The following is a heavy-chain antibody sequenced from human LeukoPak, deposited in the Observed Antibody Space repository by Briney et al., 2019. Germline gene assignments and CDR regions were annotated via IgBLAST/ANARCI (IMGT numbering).Heavy chain of an antibody. D-gene: IGHD3-10*01. CDR1: GFTVSSNY. CDR3: ARGYYGSGSHWYFDL. V-gene: IGHV3-53*01. Sequence: GGSLRLSCAASGFTVSSNYMSWVRQAPGKGLEWVSVIYSDGSTYYADSVKGRFTISRDNSKNTLYLQMNSLRAEDTAVYYCARGYYGSGSHWYFDLWGRGTLVTVSS. J-gene: IGHJ2*01. CDR2: IYSDGST.